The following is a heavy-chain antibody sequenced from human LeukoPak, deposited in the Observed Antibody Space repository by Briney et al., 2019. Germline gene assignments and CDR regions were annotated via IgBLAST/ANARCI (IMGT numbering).Heavy chain of an antibody. J-gene: IGHJ4*02. CDR3: ARGLGYSYGYTPVYFDY. CDR1: GGSFSGYY. V-gene: IGHV4-34*01. CDR2: INHSGST. D-gene: IGHD5-18*01. Sequence: SETLSLTCAVYGGSFSGYYWSWIRQPPGKGLEWIGEINHSGSTNYNPSLKSRVTISVGTSKNQFSLKLSSVTAADTAVYYCARGLGYSYGYTPVYFDYWGQGTLVTVSS.